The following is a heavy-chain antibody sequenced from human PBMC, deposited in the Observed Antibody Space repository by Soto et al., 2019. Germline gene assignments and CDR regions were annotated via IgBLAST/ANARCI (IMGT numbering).Heavy chain of an antibody. CDR3: ARKIAVAGYYYYGMDV. V-gene: IGHV4-39*01. CDR1: GGSISSSRCH. J-gene: IGHJ6*02. D-gene: IGHD6-19*01. CDR2: IKYSGTT. Sequence: SETLSLTCTVSGGSISSSRCHWGWIRQPPGKGLEWIASIKYSGTTFYNPSLKSRVTISVDTSKNQFSLKLSSVTAADTAVYHCARKIAVAGYYYYGMDVWGQGTTVTVSS.